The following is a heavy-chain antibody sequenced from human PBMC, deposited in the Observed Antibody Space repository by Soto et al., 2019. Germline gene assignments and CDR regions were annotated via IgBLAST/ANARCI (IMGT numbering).Heavy chain of an antibody. CDR3: VREYDSSGFNSGN. Sequence: GGSLRLSCAASGFTFSSYWMHWVRQSPGKGLVWVSQIDSDGRSTTYADTVKGRFTVSRDNAKNRLFLQMNSLRAEDTAVYYSVREYDSSGFNSGNWGQGTLGTAAS. V-gene: IGHV3-74*03. CDR1: GFTFSSYW. CDR2: IDSDGRST. D-gene: IGHD3-22*01. J-gene: IGHJ4*02.